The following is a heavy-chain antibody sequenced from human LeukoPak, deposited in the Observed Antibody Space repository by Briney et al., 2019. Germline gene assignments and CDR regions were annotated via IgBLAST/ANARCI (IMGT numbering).Heavy chain of an antibody. Sequence: GGSLRLSCVAPGFTFSSYAMHWVRQAPGKGLEWVAFIRYDRTNNYYVDSVKGRFTISRDDSKNTLYLQMNSLRTEDTAVYYCAKDPLAYNSGWYYFDYWGQGTLVTVSS. V-gene: IGHV3-30*02. CDR3: AKDPLAYNSGWYYFDY. J-gene: IGHJ4*02. CDR1: GFTFSSYA. CDR2: IRYDRTNN. D-gene: IGHD6-19*01.